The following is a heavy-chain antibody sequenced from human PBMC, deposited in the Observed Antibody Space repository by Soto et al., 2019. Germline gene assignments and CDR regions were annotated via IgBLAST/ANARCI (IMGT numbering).Heavy chain of an antibody. CDR3: ARHVRSRWYWAFDI. Sequence: SDTLSLTCTVSGGSLSGYYWSWIRQSPGKGLEWIACIFHSGNKYFNPALQSRVSISTDTSKNQFPLRLSSVTAADTALYSCARHVRSRWYWAFDIWGQGTVVTV. CDR2: IFHSGNK. D-gene: IGHD2-15*01. CDR1: GGSLSGYY. J-gene: IGHJ3*02. V-gene: IGHV4-59*08.